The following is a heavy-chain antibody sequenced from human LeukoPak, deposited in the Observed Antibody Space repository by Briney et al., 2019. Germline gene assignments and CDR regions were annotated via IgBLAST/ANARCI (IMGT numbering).Heavy chain of an antibody. CDR3: ARYHYASGSFDY. CDR2: IYYSGST. Sequence: SETLSLTCTVSGGSISSDYWSWIRQPPGKGLEWIGNIYYSGSTDYNPSLKSRVTISVGTSKNQISLRLSSVTAGDTAVYYCARYHYASGSFDYWGQGTLVTVSS. CDR1: GGSISSDY. J-gene: IGHJ4*02. D-gene: IGHD3-10*01. V-gene: IGHV4-59*01.